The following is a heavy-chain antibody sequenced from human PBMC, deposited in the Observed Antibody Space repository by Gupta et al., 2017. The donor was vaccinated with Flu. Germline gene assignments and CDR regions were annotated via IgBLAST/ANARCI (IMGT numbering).Heavy chain of an antibody. CDR2: IYTNGRT. V-gene: IGHV4-4*07. J-gene: IGHJ4*02. CDR3: ARDRGAFDQ. D-gene: IGHD3-10*01. CDR1: GASISNYY. Sequence: QVQLQESGPGLVKPSETLSLTCAVSGASISNYYWSWIRQPAGKGLEWIGRIYTNGRTNYNPSLKSRVTMSVDTSKNQLSLKLKSVTAADTAVYYCARDRGAFDQWGQGTLVTVSS.